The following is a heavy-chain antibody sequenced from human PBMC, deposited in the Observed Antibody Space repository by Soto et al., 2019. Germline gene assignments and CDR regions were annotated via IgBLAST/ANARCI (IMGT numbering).Heavy chain of an antibody. J-gene: IGHJ6*01. V-gene: IGHV4-61*01. CDR2: IYYTVVT. Sequence: PSETLYLTCSVSGGAVRSGHHFWNWIRQPPGRGLYLLGYIYYTVVTNYNPSLKSLVSMSVDKPTNQFSLKLTSLTAADTAVYYCARGGEPLGYYAFDVWGQGTTVTVAS. CDR1: GGAVRSGHHF. D-gene: IGHD2-2*01. CDR3: ARGGEPLGYYAFDV.